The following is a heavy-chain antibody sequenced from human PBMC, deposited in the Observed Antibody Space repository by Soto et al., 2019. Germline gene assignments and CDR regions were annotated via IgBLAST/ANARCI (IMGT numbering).Heavy chain of an antibody. CDR2: INHSGST. Sequence: SETLSLTCAVYGGSFSGYYWNWIRQPPGKGLEWIGEINHSGSTNYNPSLKSRVTISVDTSKNQLSLKLSSVTAADTAVYYCAKDTSGWRGWFDPWGQGTLVTVSS. CDR3: AKDTSGWRGWFDP. V-gene: IGHV4-34*01. D-gene: IGHD6-19*01. J-gene: IGHJ5*02. CDR1: GGSFSGYY.